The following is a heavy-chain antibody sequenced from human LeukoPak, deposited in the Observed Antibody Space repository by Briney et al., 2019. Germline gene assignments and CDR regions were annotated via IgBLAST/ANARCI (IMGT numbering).Heavy chain of an antibody. J-gene: IGHJ6*02. CDR3: ARDRKGYSSGWYYYYYGIDV. CDR2: IYYSGST. V-gene: IGHV4-61*01. CDR1: GGSVSSGSYY. D-gene: IGHD6-19*01. Sequence: SETLSLTCTVSGGSVSSGSYYWSWIRQPPGKGLEWIGYIYYSGSTNYNPSLKSRVTISVDTSKNQFSLKLSSVTAADTAVYYCARDRKGYSSGWYYYYYGIDVWGQGTTVTVSS.